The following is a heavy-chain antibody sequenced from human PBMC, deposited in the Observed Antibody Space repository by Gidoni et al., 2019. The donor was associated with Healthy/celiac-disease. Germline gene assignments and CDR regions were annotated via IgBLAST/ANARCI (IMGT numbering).Heavy chain of an antibody. V-gene: IGHV3-53*02. CDR1: GFNHRSNY. D-gene: IGHD1-26*01. Sequence: EVPLVETAVDFIQPGGSMGLSYAASGFNHRSNYIRWFRQAPGKGLEWVLVIYSGGSTYDAEAVKGRFTISRDNSKNKRYLQMNSLRAEDTSVYYCARWDRVGATTGWFDPWGQGTLVTVSS. CDR2: IYSGGST. CDR3: ARWDRVGATTGWFDP. J-gene: IGHJ5*02.